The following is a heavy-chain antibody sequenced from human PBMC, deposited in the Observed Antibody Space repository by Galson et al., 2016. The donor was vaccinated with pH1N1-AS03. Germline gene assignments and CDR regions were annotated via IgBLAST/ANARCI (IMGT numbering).Heavy chain of an antibody. J-gene: IGHJ4*02. CDR3: ARRNRVLTAARTRPERGDY. Sequence: LSLTCAVSGYSISSGYCWGWIRQPPGKGLEWIGSIYHSGSTYYNPSLKSRVTISIDTSKNQCSLKLSYVTAADTAEYYCARRNRVLTAARTRPERGDYWGQGTLVTVSS. D-gene: IGHD6-13*01. CDR2: IYHSGST. CDR1: GYSISSGYC. V-gene: IGHV4-38-2*01.